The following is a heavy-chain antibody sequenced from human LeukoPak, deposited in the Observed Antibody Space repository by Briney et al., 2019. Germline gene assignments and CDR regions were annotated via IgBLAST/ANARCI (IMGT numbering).Heavy chain of an antibody. D-gene: IGHD5-18*01. CDR2: MFDTVST. Sequence: SETLSLTCTVSGASTASHYWTWLRQPPGKELEWIAYMFDTVSTKSNPSLKSRLTLSVDTSKKQLSLRLSSVTAADTAVYYCAAIKRGSTYGYFDFWGQGIKVTVSS. CDR3: AAIKRGSTYGYFDF. V-gene: IGHV4-59*11. J-gene: IGHJ4*02. CDR1: GASTASHY.